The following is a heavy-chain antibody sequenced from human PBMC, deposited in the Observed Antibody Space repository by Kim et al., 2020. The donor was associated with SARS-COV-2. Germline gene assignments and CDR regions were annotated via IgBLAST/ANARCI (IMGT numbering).Heavy chain of an antibody. D-gene: IGHD3-10*01. Sequence: GGSLRLSCAASGFTFNTYTMDWVRQAPGKGLEWVSSITVSITHIYYADSVKGRFTISRDNARNSVYLQMNSLRVDDTAVYYCARGWFGQVGAYWGQGT. CDR1: GFTFNTYT. J-gene: IGHJ4*02. CDR3: ARGWFGQVGAY. CDR2: ITVSITHI. V-gene: IGHV3-21*01.